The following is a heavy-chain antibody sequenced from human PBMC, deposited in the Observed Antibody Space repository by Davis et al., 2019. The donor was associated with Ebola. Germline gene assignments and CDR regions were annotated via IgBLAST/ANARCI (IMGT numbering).Heavy chain of an antibody. D-gene: IGHD1-14*01. V-gene: IGHV1-2*06. CDR2: IISNSGGT. CDR1: GYTFTGYN. J-gene: IGHJ4*02. CDR3: AEGHHFGFEF. Sequence: ASVKVSCKASGYTFTGYNMHWVRQAPGQGLEWMGRIISNSGGTNYAQKFQGRVTMTRDTSISTAYMELSSLGSDDTAVYSCAEGHHFGFEFWGQGALVTVSS.